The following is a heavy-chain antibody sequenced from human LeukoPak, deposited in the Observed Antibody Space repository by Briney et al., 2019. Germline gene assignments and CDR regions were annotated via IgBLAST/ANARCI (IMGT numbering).Heavy chain of an antibody. V-gene: IGHV3-66*02. J-gene: IGHJ6*03. D-gene: IGHD3-3*01. CDR2: IYSGGST. Sequence: GGSLRLSCAASGFTVSSNYMSWVRQAPGKGLEWVSVIYSGGSTYYADSVKGRFTISRDNSQNTVSLQVNNLRTEDTALYCCAKTSLSDASGHYYYMDVWGKGTTVTVSS. CDR3: AKTSLSDASGHYYYMDV. CDR1: GFTVSSNY.